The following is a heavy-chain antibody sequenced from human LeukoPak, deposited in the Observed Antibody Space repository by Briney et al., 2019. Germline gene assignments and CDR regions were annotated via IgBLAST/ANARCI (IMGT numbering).Heavy chain of an antibody. D-gene: IGHD2-2*01. CDR2: IIPIFGTA. CDR1: GGTLSSYA. CDR3: ARGEPSCSSTSCYFFYFDY. V-gene: IGHV1-69*13. J-gene: IGHJ4*02. Sequence: SVKVSCKASGGTLSSYAISWVRQAPGQGPEWMGGIIPIFGTANYAQKFQGRVTITADESTSTAYMELSSLRSEDTAVYYCARGEPSCSSTSCYFFYFDYWGQGTLVTVSS.